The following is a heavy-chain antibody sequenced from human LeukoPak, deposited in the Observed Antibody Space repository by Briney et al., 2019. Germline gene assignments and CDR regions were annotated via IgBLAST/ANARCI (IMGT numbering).Heavy chain of an antibody. CDR3: ARDYVGCSSTSCYSGSFDY. D-gene: IGHD2-2*01. Sequence: GGFLRLSCAASGFTFSSYWMSWVRQAPGKGLEWVANIKQDGSVTYSVDTVKGRFTISRDNAKKSLYLQMNSQRAEDTAVYCCARDYVGCSSTSCYSGSFDYGGQGTLVTVSS. CDR2: IKQDGSVT. J-gene: IGHJ4*02. CDR1: GFTFSSYW. V-gene: IGHV3-7*01.